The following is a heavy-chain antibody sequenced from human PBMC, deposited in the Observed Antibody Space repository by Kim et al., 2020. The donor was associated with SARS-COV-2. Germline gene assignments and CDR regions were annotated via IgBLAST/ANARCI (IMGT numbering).Heavy chain of an antibody. CDR3: AKDRLGIAGGSGGFDP. CDR1: GFTFDDYA. CDR2: ISWNSGSI. J-gene: IGHJ5*02. V-gene: IGHV3-9*01. Sequence: GGSLRLSCAASGFTFDDYAMHWVRQAPGKGLEWVSGISWNSGSIGYADSVKGRFTISRDNAKNSLYLQMNSLRAEDTALYYCAKDRLGIAGGSGGFDPWGQGTLVTVSS. D-gene: IGHD6-13*01.